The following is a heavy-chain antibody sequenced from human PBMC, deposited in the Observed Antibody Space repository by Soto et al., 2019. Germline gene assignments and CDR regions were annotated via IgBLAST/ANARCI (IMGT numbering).Heavy chain of an antibody. CDR1: GFTFSDYS. Sequence: PGGSLRLSCAASGFTFSDYSMHWVRQAPGKGLEWVAIVSYDGTNKDYTDSVTGRFTISRDNSKNTLFLQMNHLRPEDTAIYYCAKDRVAAVGRKATFNCFDAWGQGSLVTVSS. D-gene: IGHD6-13*01. J-gene: IGHJ5*02. CDR3: AKDRVAAVGRKATFNCFDA. V-gene: IGHV3-30-3*01. CDR2: VSYDGTNK.